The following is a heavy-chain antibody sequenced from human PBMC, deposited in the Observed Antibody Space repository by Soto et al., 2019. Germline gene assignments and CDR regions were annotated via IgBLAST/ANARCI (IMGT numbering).Heavy chain of an antibody. V-gene: IGHV1-58*02. CDR1: GFTFTNSA. D-gene: IGHD1-7*01. CDR3: AAVQGGGTTFHF. CDR2: IVVGSGRT. J-gene: IGHJ4*02. Sequence: QMQLAQSGPEVKKPGTSVKVSCKASGFTFTNSAIQWVRQARGQRLEWIGWIVVGSGRTDYAQKFQERLTITRDMSTTTAYMELSSLRLEDTAVYYCAAVQGGGTTFHFWGQGTLVTFSS.